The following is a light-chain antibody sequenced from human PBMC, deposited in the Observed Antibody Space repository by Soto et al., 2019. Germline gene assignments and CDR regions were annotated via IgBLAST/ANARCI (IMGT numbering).Light chain of an antibody. CDR1: SSNFGAGYA. CDR2: GNS. J-gene: IGLJ1*01. Sequence: QSVLTQPPSVSGAPGQTVAISCTGSSSNFGAGYAVHWYQQLPRTAPKLLAFGNSNRPSGVPDRFSGSKSGTSASLAITGLQAEDEADYYCQSYDSSLSAYVFGTGTKVTVL. CDR3: QSYDSSLSAYV. V-gene: IGLV1-40*01.